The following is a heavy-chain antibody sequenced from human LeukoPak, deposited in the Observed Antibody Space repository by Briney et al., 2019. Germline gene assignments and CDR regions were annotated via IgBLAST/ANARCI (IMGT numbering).Heavy chain of an antibody. Sequence: KPSETLSLTCAVYGGSFRDYFWSWIRQPPGKGLEWIGEINHSGSTNYNPSLKSRVTISVDTSKNQFSLKLSSVTAADTAVYYCARVVPQYSSGNKPDYWGQGTLVTVSS. CDR1: GGSFRDYF. V-gene: IGHV4-34*01. J-gene: IGHJ4*02. CDR3: ARVVPQYSSGNKPDY. D-gene: IGHD6-19*01. CDR2: INHSGST.